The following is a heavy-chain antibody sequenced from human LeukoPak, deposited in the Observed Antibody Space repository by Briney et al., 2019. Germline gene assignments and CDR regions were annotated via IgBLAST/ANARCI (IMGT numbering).Heavy chain of an antibody. CDR1: GFTVSSNY. CDR3: ARAPDRYYYYYMDV. V-gene: IGHV3-53*01. CDR2: IYSGGST. J-gene: IGHJ6*03. Sequence: GGSLRLSCAASGFTVSSNYMSWVRQAPGKGLEWVSVIYSGGSTYYADSVKGRFTISRDNSKNTLYPQMNSLRAEDTAVYYCARAPDRYYYYYMDVWGKGTTVTVSS.